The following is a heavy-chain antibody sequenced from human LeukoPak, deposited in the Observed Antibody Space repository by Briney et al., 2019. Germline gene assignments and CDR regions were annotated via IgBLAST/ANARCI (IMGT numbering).Heavy chain of an antibody. Sequence: SVKVSCKASGGTFSSYAISWVRQAPGQGLEWMGGIIPIFGTANYAQKFQGRVTITADESTNTAYMELSSLRSEDTAVYYCARGVATIKFSHNPYYFDYWGQGTLVTVSS. CDR3: ARGVATIKFSHNPYYFDY. V-gene: IGHV1-69*13. J-gene: IGHJ4*02. CDR2: IIPIFGTA. CDR1: GGTFSSYA. D-gene: IGHD5-12*01.